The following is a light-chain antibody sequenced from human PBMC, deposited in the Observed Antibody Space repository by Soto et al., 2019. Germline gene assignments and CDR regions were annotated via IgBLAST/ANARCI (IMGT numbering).Light chain of an antibody. CDR1: QSISSW. CDR2: DAS. J-gene: IGKJ1*01. Sequence: DIQMTQSPSTLSASILDIVTITCRASQSISSWLAWYQQKPGKAPKLLIYDASSLESGVPSRFSGSGSGTEFTLTISSLQPDDFATYYCQKYNSYSPKFGQGTKVDIK. V-gene: IGKV1-5*01. CDR3: QKYNSYSPK.